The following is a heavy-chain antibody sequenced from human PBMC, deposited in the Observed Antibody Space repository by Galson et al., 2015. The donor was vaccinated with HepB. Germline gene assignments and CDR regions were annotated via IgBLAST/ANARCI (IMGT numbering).Heavy chain of an antibody. J-gene: IGHJ6*03. CDR3: ATASQLERGGVYYYYYMDV. D-gene: IGHD1-1*01. Sequence: SVKVSCKVSGYTLTELSMHWVRQAPGKGLEWMGGFDPEDGETIYAQKFQGRVTMTEDTSTDTAYMELSSLRSEDTAVYYCATASQLERGGVYYYYYMDVWGKGTTVTVSS. CDR1: GYTLTELS. CDR2: FDPEDGET. V-gene: IGHV1-24*01.